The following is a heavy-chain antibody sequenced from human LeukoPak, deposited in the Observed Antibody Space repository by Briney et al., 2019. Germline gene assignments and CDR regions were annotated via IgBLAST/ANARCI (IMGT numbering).Heavy chain of an antibody. Sequence: PGGSLRLSCVTSGFSFSIYTLNWVRQAPGKGLEWVSGISDSSNYIYYADSVKGRFTISRDNAKNSLYLQMNSLRAEDTAVYYCAKDLVVPAAIRYFQHWGQGTLVTVSS. CDR2: ISDSSNYI. V-gene: IGHV3-21*01. J-gene: IGHJ1*01. CDR1: GFSFSIYT. CDR3: AKDLVVPAAIRYFQH. D-gene: IGHD2-2*02.